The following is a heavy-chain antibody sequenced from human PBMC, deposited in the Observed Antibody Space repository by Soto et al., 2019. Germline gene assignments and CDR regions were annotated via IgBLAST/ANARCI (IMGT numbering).Heavy chain of an antibody. J-gene: IGHJ3*02. CDR3: ARVPWQWLGGYAFDI. Sequence: QVQLQESGPGLVKPSETLSLTCTVSGGSINSYYWSWIRQPPGKGLEWIGYIYYSGSTNYNPSLKSRATIAVDTSKNQCNLKLSSVTAADTAVYYCARVPWQWLGGYAFDIWGQGTMVTVSS. V-gene: IGHV4-59*01. D-gene: IGHD6-19*01. CDR1: GGSINSYY. CDR2: IYYSGST.